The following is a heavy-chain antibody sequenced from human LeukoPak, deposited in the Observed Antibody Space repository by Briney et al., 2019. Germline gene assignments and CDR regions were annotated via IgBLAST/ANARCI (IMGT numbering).Heavy chain of an antibody. CDR2: MNPNSGNT. J-gene: IGHJ6*03. CDR3: ARLYGSGSYYYYYMDV. V-gene: IGHV1-8*03. CDR1: GYTFTSYD. D-gene: IGHD3-10*01. Sequence: GASVKVSFKASGYTFTSYDINWVRQATGQGLEWMGWMNPNSGNTGYAQKFQGRVTITRNTSISTAYMELSSLRSEDTAVYYCARLYGSGSYYYYYMDVWGKGTTVTVSS.